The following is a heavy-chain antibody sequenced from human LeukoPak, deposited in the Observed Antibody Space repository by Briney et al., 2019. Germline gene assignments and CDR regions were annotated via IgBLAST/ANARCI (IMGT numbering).Heavy chain of an antibody. CDR2: IYYSGST. CDR3: ARQRPIYYYYGMDV. CDR1: GGSISSYY. Sequence: SETLSLTCTVSGGSISSYYWSWVRQPPGKGLEWIGQIYYSGSTTYNPSLKSRVTISVDTSKNQFSLELSTVTAADTAVYYCARQRPIYYYYGMDVWGQGTTVTVSS. J-gene: IGHJ6*02. V-gene: IGHV4-59*08.